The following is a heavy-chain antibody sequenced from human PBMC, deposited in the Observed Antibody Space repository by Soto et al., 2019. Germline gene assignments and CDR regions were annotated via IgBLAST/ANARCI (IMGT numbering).Heavy chain of an antibody. CDR2: ISSSSSYI. D-gene: IGHD6-13*01. CDR1: GFTFSSYS. Sequence: EVQLVESGGGLVKPGGSLRLSCAASGFTFSSYSMNWVRQAPGKGLDWVSSISSSSSYIYYADSVKGRFTISRDNAKNSLYLKVNRLRAEDTAVYYGAREGIAAALDYWGQGTLVTVSS. J-gene: IGHJ4*02. V-gene: IGHV3-21*01. CDR3: AREGIAAALDY.